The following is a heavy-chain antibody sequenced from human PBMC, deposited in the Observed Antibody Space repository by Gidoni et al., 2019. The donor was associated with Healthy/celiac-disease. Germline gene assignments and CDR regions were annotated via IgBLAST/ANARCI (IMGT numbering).Heavy chain of an antibody. J-gene: IGHJ4*02. Sequence: EVQLVESGGGLVKPGGSLRPSGAAFGFTCSSYSMNWVRQAPGKGLEWVSSISSSSSYIYYADSVKGRFTISRDNAKNSLYLQMNSLRAEDTAVYYCARVQYYYDSSGYYPTGGHFDYWGQGTLVTVSS. CDR2: ISSSSSYI. D-gene: IGHD3-22*01. CDR1: GFTCSSYS. CDR3: ARVQYYYDSSGYYPTGGHFDY. V-gene: IGHV3-21*01.